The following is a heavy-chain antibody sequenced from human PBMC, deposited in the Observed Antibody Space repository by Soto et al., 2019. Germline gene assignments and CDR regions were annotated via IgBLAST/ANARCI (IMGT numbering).Heavy chain of an antibody. V-gene: IGHV1-18*01. CDR1: GYTFTSYG. CDR3: ARSGRPGYYYYIMDV. J-gene: IGHJ6*02. D-gene: IGHD3-10*01. CDR2: ISVYNGNT. Sequence: QVQLVQSGAEVKDPGASVKVSCKASGYTFTSYGVSWARQAPGQGLEWMGWISVYNGNTKYAQKLQGRVTMTTDTSTSTAYMELRGLRSDDTAVYYCARSGRPGYYYYIMDVWGQGTTVTVSS.